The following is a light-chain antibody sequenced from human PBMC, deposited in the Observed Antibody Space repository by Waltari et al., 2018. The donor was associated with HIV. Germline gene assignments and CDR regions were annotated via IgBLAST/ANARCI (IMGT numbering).Light chain of an antibody. J-gene: IGLJ2*01. Sequence: QSALTQPPSASGSPGQSVTISCTGTSSDVGGYNFVSWYQQHPGKAPKLMIFEVTKRPSGGPARFSGPKSGNTASLTVSGLQADDEADYYCSSYAGSNNLVFGGGTKLTVL. CDR2: EVT. V-gene: IGLV2-8*01. CDR3: SSYAGSNNLV. CDR1: SSDVGGYNF.